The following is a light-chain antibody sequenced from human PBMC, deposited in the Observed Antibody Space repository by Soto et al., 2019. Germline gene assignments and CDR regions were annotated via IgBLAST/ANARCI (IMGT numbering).Light chain of an antibody. V-gene: IGKV1-33*01. J-gene: IGKJ1*01. Sequence: DIQMTQNPSSLSASVGDRVTITCQASQDISNYLNWYQQKLGKAPKLLIYDASNLETGVPSRFSGSGSGTDFTFTISSLQPEDIATYYCQKYDSVPPTFGQGTKVEIK. CDR1: QDISNY. CDR3: QKYDSVPPT. CDR2: DAS.